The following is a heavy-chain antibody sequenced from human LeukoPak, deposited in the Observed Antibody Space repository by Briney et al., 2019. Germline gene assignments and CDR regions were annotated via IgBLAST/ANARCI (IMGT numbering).Heavy chain of an antibody. CDR2: INSKSGGT. V-gene: IGHV1-2*02. CDR1: GYTFTGYY. D-gene: IGHD2/OR15-2a*01. CDR3: ARDRAERRLEYFFDY. J-gene: IGHJ4*02. Sequence: GASVKVSCKASGYTFTGYYMHWVRQAPGQGLEWMGWINSKSGGTLYVQKFQGRVTMSRDTSSSTAYMELSRLRSDDTAVYYCARDRAERRLEYFFDYWGQGTLVTVSS.